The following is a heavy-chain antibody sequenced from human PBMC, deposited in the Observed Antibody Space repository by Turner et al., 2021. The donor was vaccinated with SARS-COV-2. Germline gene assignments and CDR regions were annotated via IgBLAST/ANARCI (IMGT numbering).Heavy chain of an antibody. CDR1: GFTFSRYS. D-gene: IGHD2-2*01. CDR3: AREIVVPAAYGGGFDY. CDR2: ITSRSSYI. V-gene: IGHV3-21*01. J-gene: IGHJ4*02. Sequence: EVQLVESGGGLVKPGGSLRLSCAASGFTFSRYSMNWVRQAPGKGLEWVSSITSRSSYIYYAGSVKGRFTISRDNAKNSLYLQMNSLRAEDTAVYYCAREIVVPAAYGGGFDYWGQGTLVTVSS.